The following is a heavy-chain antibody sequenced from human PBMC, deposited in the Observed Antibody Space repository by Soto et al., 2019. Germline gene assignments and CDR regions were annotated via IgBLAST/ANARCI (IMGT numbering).Heavy chain of an antibody. J-gene: IGHJ6*02. CDR1: GYTFISHG. CDR2: ISGKNGNT. D-gene: IGHD2-15*01. V-gene: IGHV1-18*04. CDR3: AGVSSSGVVVPDYGMDV. Sequence: QVQLVQTGGEVKKPGASVQVSCKASGYTFISHGISWVRQAPGQGLEWMGWISGKNGNTNYAQKLKGRVTLTTDTSTSTAYMELRSLRSDDTAVYYCAGVSSSGVVVPDYGMDVWGQGTTVTVSS.